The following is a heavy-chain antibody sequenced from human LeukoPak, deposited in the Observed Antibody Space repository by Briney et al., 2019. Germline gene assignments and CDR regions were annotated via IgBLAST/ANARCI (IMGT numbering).Heavy chain of an antibody. D-gene: IGHD4-23*01. CDR2: IYYSGST. CDR1: SGSISSISSNNYH. Sequence: SETLSLTCIVSSGSISSISSNNYHWGWIRQPPGKGLEWIGSIYYSGSTYYNPSLKSRVTISVDTSKNQFSLKLSSVTAADTALYYCAREMGVVTAHGIDVWGQGTTVTVSS. CDR3: AREMGVVTAHGIDV. V-gene: IGHV4-39*02. J-gene: IGHJ6*02.